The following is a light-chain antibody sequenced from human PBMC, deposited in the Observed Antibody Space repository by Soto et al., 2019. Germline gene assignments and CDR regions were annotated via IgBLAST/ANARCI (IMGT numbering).Light chain of an antibody. CDR3: SSYVGTNSYV. CDR1: SSDVGGYNY. J-gene: IGLJ1*01. CDR2: EVS. V-gene: IGLV2-8*01. Sequence: QSVLTQPPSASGSPVQSVTISCTGTSSDVGGYNYVSWYQQHPGKAPKLMIYEVSKRPSGVPDRFSGSKSGNTASLTVSVLQAEDEADYYCSSYVGTNSYVFGTGTKVTVL.